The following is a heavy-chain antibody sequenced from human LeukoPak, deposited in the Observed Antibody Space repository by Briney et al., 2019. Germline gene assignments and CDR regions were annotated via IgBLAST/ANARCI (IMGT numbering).Heavy chain of an antibody. V-gene: IGHV3-7*04. Sequence: GGSLRLSRAASGFTFSNYWMTWVRQAPGKGLEWVANIDQDGSEMYSVDSVKGRFSISRDNGKKAMYLQMNSLRAEDTAVYYCARAHYYGSGDYYSWAYFDFWGLGTLVTVSS. CDR2: IDQDGSEM. D-gene: IGHD3-10*01. CDR3: ARAHYYGSGDYYSWAYFDF. CDR1: GFTFSNYW. J-gene: IGHJ4*02.